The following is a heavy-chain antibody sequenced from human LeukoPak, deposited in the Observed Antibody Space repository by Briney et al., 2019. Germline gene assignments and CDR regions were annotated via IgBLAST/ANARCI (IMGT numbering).Heavy chain of an antibody. CDR1: GGSINSFY. Sequence: SETLSLTCSVSGGSINSFYWSWIRQPPGKGLEWIGYIYYSGSTYYNPSLKSRVTISVDTSKNQFSLKLSSVTAADTAVYYCARHDYGDYEYLDYWGQGTLVTVSS. D-gene: IGHD4-17*01. J-gene: IGHJ4*02. V-gene: IGHV4-59*08. CDR2: IYYSGST. CDR3: ARHDYGDYEYLDY.